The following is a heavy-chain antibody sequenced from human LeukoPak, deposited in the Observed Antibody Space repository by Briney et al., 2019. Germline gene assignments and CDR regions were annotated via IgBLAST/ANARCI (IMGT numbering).Heavy chain of an antibody. Sequence: PGGSLRLSCAASGLTFSNAWMNWVRQAPGKGLEWVSSISSSSSSYIYYADSVKGRFTISRDNAKNSLYLQMNSLRAEDTAVYYCASNYGGNSDAFDIWGQGTMVTVSS. D-gene: IGHD4-23*01. J-gene: IGHJ3*02. V-gene: IGHV3-21*01. CDR1: GLTFSNAW. CDR2: ISSSSSSYI. CDR3: ASNYGGNSDAFDI.